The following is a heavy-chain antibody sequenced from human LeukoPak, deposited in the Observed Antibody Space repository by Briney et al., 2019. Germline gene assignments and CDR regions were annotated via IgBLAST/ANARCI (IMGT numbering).Heavy chain of an antibody. CDR2: ISGSGGST. D-gene: IGHD2-8*01. V-gene: IGHV3-23*01. CDR1: GFTVSSNY. Sequence: PGGSLRLSCAASGFTVSSNYMGWVRQAPGKGLEWVSVISGSGGSTYYADSVKGRFTISRDNSKNTLYLQMNSLRAEDTAVYYCAKRRMGVWYYFDYWGQGTLVTVSS. CDR3: AKRRMGVWYYFDY. J-gene: IGHJ4*02.